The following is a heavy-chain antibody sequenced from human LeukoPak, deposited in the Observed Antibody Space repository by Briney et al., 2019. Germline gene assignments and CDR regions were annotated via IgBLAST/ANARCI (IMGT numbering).Heavy chain of an antibody. Sequence: ASVKVSCKASGYTFTSYDINWVRQATGQGLEWMGWMNPNSGNTGYAQKFQGRVTMTRNTSISTAYMELSSLRSEDTAVYYCARAPYCSGGSCYSFRFDPWGQGTLVTVSS. CDR2: MNPNSGNT. CDR3: ARAPYCSGGSCYSFRFDP. CDR1: GYTFTSYD. D-gene: IGHD2-15*01. J-gene: IGHJ5*02. V-gene: IGHV1-8*01.